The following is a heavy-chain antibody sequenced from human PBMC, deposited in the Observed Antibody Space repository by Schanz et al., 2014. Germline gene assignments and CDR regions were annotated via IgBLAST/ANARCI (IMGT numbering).Heavy chain of an antibody. V-gene: IGHV4-34*01. D-gene: IGHD1-7*01. CDR1: GGSFSGYW. Sequence: QVQLQQWGAGLLKPSETLSLTCAFSGGSFSGYWWTWVRQSPGKGLEWIGEVNHGGYTNYNPSLKSRVTLSVDRSKKQFSLRLMSVTAADTAAYYCATWSGTRLFHNWGQGTLVTVSS. CDR2: VNHGGYT. CDR3: ATWSGTRLFHN. J-gene: IGHJ4*02.